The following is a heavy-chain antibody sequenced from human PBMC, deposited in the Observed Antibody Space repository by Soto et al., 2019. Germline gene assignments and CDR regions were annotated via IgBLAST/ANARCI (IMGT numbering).Heavy chain of an antibody. CDR3: ARDWGGLGV. J-gene: IGHJ4*02. CDR2: IIKDGNEK. CDR1: GFTFSDYW. D-gene: IGHD3-10*01. Sequence: GSLRLSWAASGFTFSDYWMTWVRQAPGKGLEWVANIIKDGNEKSYVDSVKGRFTISRDNAKNSLYLEMNSLRVEYKAVYYCARDWGGLGVWGRRSLVTV. V-gene: IGHV3-7*03.